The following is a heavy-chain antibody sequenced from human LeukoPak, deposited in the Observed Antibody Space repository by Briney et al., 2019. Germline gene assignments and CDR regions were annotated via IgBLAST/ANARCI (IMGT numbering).Heavy chain of an antibody. CDR1: GYTFTDCY. D-gene: IGHD2-21*01. CDR2: INPNSDYT. CDR3: AVAPGDY. Sequence: ASVKVSCKASGYTFTDCYIHWVRRAPGQGLEWMGWINPNSDYTFYAQKFQGRVTLTRDTSISTVYMELTTLTSDDTALYYCAVAPGDYWGQGTLVSVSA. J-gene: IGHJ4*02. V-gene: IGHV1-2*02.